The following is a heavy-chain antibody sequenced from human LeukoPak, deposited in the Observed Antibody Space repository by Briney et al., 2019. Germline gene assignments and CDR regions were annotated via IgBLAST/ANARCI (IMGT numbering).Heavy chain of an antibody. Sequence: ASVTVSYTASGYTFTVHYMHWLRQAPGQGLVWMGWIKPDSGATNFAQNFQGRVTMTSDTSINTAYMELSSLTSDDTAMYYCARDHDYGPDYWGQGTLVTVSA. D-gene: IGHD4/OR15-4a*01. CDR1: GYTFTVHY. V-gene: IGHV1-2*02. CDR2: IKPDSGAT. CDR3: ARDHDYGPDY. J-gene: IGHJ4*02.